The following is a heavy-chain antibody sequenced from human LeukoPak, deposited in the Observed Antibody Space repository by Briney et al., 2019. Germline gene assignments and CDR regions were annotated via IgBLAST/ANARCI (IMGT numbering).Heavy chain of an antibody. CDR2: IYYSGST. CDR3: ARDTYYYDSSGYGDGAFDI. J-gene: IGHJ3*02. V-gene: IGHV4-59*01. CDR1: GGSISSYY. D-gene: IGHD3-22*01. Sequence: SETLSLTCTVSGGSISSYYWSWIRQPPGKGLEWIGYIYYSGSTNYNPSLKSRVTISVDTSKNQFSLKLSSVTAADTAVYYCARDTYYYDSSGYGDGAFDIWGQGTMVTVSS.